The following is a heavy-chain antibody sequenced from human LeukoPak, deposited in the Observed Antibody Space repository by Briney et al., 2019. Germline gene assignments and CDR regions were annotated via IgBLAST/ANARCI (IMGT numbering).Heavy chain of an antibody. CDR3: ARDRFRGPEYYYYGMDV. CDR1: GYTFTSYY. CDR2: INPSGGST. D-gene: IGHD3-3*01. V-gene: IGHV1-46*01. J-gene: IGHJ6*02. Sequence: GASEKVSCKASGYTFTSYYMHWVRQAPGQGLEWMGIINPSGGSTSYAQKFQGRVTMTRDTSTSTVYMELSSLRSEDTAVYYCARDRFRGPEYYYYGMDVWGQGTTVTVSS.